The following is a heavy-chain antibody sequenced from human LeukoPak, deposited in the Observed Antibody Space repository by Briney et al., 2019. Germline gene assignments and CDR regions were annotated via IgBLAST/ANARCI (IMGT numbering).Heavy chain of an antibody. V-gene: IGHV4-59*08. CDR1: GGSISSYY. Sequence: SETLSLTCTVSGGSISSYYWSWIRQPPGKGLEWIGYISHSGSTNYNSFLKSRVTISVDTSKNQFSLKLSSVTAADTAVYYCASFSWGSGSYNQEAIWSWFDPWGQGTLVTVSS. D-gene: IGHD3-10*01. CDR2: ISHSGST. J-gene: IGHJ5*02. CDR3: ASFSWGSGSYNQEAIWSWFDP.